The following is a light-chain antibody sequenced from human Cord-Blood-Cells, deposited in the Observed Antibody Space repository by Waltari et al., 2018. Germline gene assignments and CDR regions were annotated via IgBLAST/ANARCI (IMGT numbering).Light chain of an antibody. CDR3: QQYGSSP. J-gene: IGKJ1*01. CDR2: GAS. CDR1: QSVSSSY. V-gene: IGKV3-20*01. Sequence: IVLTQSPGTLSLSPGERATLSCRASQSVSSSYLAWYQQKPVQAPRLLSYGASSRATGIPDRFSGSGSGTDFTLTISRLEPEDFAVYYCQQYGSSPFGQGTKVEIK.